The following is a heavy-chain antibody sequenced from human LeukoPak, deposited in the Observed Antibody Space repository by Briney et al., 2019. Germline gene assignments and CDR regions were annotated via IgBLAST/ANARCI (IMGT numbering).Heavy chain of an antibody. Sequence: SGATLVNPPQTRTLTCTFSVFSLSPSGVGVGWIRQPPGKAREWLALTYWNDDKRYSTSLKSRLTITKATSKNQVVLTMTNMDPVDTATYYCAHTPPVHIVVVTAPSYFDYWGQGTLVTVSS. J-gene: IGHJ4*02. CDR3: AHTPPVHIVVVTAPSYFDY. D-gene: IGHD2-21*02. CDR1: VFSLSPSGVG. V-gene: IGHV2-5*01. CDR2: TYWNDDK.